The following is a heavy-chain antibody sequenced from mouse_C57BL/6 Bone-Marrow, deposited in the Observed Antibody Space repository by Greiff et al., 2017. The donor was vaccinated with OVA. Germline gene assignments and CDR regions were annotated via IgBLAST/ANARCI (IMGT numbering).Heavy chain of an antibody. J-gene: IGHJ4*01. Sequence: QVQLQQPGAELVKPGASVKMSCKASGYTFTSYWMHWVKQRPGQGLEWIGMIHPSDSDTNYNQKFKGKATLTVDTSSSTAYMQLSSLTSEDSSVYYCAIWGGVVAKGAMDYWGQGTSVTVSS. CDR3: AIWGGVVAKGAMDY. V-gene: IGHV1-74*01. CDR1: GYTFTSYW. CDR2: IHPSDSDT. D-gene: IGHD1-1*01.